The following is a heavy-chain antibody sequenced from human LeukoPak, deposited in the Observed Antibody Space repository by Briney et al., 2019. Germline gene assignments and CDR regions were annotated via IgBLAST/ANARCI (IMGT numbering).Heavy chain of an antibody. Sequence: GGSLRLSCTASGFTFSTHWMTWVRQLPGKGLEWVANIKEDGSVKYYVDSVKGRFTISRDNTKNALYLQMNSLRADDTAVYFCARDSTWQLDYWGQGTLITVSS. J-gene: IGHJ4*02. CDR2: IKEDGSVK. CDR1: GFTFSTHW. V-gene: IGHV3-7*03. CDR3: ARDSTWQLDY. D-gene: IGHD5-12*01.